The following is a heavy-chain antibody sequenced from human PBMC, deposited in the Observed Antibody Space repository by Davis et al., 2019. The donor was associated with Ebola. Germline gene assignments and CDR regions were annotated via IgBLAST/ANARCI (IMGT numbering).Heavy chain of an antibody. D-gene: IGHD4-23*01. V-gene: IGHV1-69*04. J-gene: IGHJ4*02. CDR1: GGTFSSYT. CDR3: AREGVTRRFDY. CDR2: IIPILGIA. Sequence: AASVKVSCKASGGTFSSYTISWVRQAPGQGLEWMGRIIPILGIANYAQKFQGRVTITAYKSTSTAYMELSSLRSEDTAVYYCAREGVTRRFDYWGQGTLVTVSS.